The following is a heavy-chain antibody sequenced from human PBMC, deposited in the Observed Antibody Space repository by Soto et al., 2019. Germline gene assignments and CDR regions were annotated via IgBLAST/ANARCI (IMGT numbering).Heavy chain of an antibody. V-gene: IGHV4-59*01. Sequence: PSETLSLTCTVSGGSISSYYWSWIRQPPGKGLEWIGYIYYSGSTNYNPSLKSRVTISVDTSKNQFSLKLSSVTAADTAVYYCARDRSIEVAGAYNWFDPWGQGTLVTVSS. CDR3: ARDRSIEVAGAYNWFDP. CDR1: GGSISSYY. CDR2: IYYSGST. D-gene: IGHD6-19*01. J-gene: IGHJ5*02.